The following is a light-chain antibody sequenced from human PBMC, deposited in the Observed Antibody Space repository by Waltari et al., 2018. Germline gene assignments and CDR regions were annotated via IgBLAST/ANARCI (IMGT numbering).Light chain of an antibody. CDR3: QQSYSTPPYT. CDR2: AAS. V-gene: IGKV1-39*01. J-gene: IGKJ2*01. CDR1: QSIRSY. Sequence: DIQMTQSPSSLSASVGDRVTIPCRASQSIRSYLNWYQQKPGKAPKLLIYAASSVQSGVPSRFSGSGSGTDFTLTISSLQPEDFATYYCQQSYSTPPYTFGQGTKLEIK.